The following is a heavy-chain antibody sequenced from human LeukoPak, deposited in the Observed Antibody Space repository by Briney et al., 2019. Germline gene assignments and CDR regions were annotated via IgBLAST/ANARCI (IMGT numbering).Heavy chain of an antibody. Sequence: GGSLRLSCVVSGFTFDDYAMYWVRQAPGKGLEWVSGISWKSGSIGYADSVKGRFTNSRDDAKNSLYLEMKSLRTEDTALYYCVKGGAVAGTFEFWGQGTLVTVSS. CDR1: GFTFDDYA. CDR3: VKGGAVAGTFEF. V-gene: IGHV3-9*01. CDR2: ISWKSGSI. D-gene: IGHD6-19*01. J-gene: IGHJ4*02.